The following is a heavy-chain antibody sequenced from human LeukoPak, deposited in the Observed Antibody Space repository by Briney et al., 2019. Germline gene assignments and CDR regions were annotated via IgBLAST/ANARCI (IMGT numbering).Heavy chain of an antibody. J-gene: IGHJ4*02. CDR1: GGSISSSSYY. Sequence: PSETLSLTCTVSGGSISSSSYYWGWIRQPPGKGLEWIGSIYYSGSTYYNPSLKSRVTISVDTSKNQFSLKLSSVTAADTAVYYCARSYGSGSYSDYWGQGTLVTVSS. V-gene: IGHV4-39*01. CDR2: IYYSGST. CDR3: ARSYGSGSYSDY. D-gene: IGHD3-10*01.